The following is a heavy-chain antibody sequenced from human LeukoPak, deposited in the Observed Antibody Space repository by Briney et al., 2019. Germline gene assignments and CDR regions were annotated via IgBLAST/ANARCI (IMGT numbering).Heavy chain of an antibody. J-gene: IGHJ4*02. CDR1: GYTLTELS. CDR2: FDPKDGET. D-gene: IGHD2-2*01. CDR3: ATGIRCSSTSCSIYDY. V-gene: IGHV1-24*01. Sequence: ASVKVSCKGSGYTLTELSMHWVRQAPGKGLEWMGGFDPKDGETIYAQKFQGRVTMTEDTSTDTAYMELSSLRSEDTAVYYCATGIRCSSTSCSIYDYWGQGTLVTVSS.